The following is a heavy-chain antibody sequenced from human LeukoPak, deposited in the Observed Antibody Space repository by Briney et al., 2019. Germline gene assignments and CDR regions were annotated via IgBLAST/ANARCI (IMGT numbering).Heavy chain of an antibody. CDR3: AKDFPYYYDSSGYGAFFDY. CDR1: GFTFSDYY. Sequence: PSGGSLRLSCAASGFTFSDYYMSWIRQAPGKGLEWVPAISGSGGSTYYADSVKGRFTISRDDSKNTLYLQMNSLRAEDTAVYYCAKDFPYYYDSSGYGAFFDYWGQGTLVTVSS. CDR2: ISGSGGST. J-gene: IGHJ4*02. V-gene: IGHV3-23*01. D-gene: IGHD3-22*01.